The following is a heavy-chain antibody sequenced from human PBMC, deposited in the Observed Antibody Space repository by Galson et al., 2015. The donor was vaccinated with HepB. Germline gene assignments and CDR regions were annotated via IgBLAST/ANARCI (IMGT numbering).Heavy chain of an antibody. CDR2: ISYDGSNK. CDR1: GFTFSSYG. CDR3: AENVPGGYSYVW. D-gene: IGHD5-18*01. V-gene: IGHV3-30*18. Sequence: SLRLSCAASGFTFSSYGMHWGRQAPGKGLEWVAVISYDGSNKYYADSVKGRFTISRDNSKNTLYLQLNSLRAEVTSVYYCAENVPGGYSYVWWGPGTLVAVSS. J-gene: IGHJ4*02.